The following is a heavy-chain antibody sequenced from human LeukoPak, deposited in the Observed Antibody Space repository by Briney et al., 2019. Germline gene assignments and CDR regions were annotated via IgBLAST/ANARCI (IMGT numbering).Heavy chain of an antibody. J-gene: IGHJ4*02. CDR3: AKNRGIWGSYRHPLDY. CDR1: GFTFSSYW. V-gene: IGHV3-7*03. CDR2: IKKDGSEK. Sequence: PGGSLRLSCAASGFTFSSYWMSWVRQAPGKGLEWVANIKKDGSEKYYVDSVKGRFTISRDNSKNTLYLQMDSLRAEDTAVYYCAKNRGIWGSYRHPLDYWGQGTLVTVSS. D-gene: IGHD3-16*02.